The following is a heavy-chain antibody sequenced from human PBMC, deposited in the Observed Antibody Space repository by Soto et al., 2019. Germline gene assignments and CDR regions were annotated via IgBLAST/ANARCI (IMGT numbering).Heavy chain of an antibody. CDR2: IYYSGST. CDR3: ARVAREYYDSSGYLLDY. D-gene: IGHD3-22*01. CDR1: GGSISSYY. Sequence: SETLSLTCTVSGGSISSYYWSWIRQPPGKGLEWIGYIYYSGSTYYNPSLKSRVTISVDTSKNQFSLKLSSVTAADTAVYYCARVAREYYDSSGYLLDYWGQGTLVTVSS. J-gene: IGHJ4*02. V-gene: IGHV4-59*08.